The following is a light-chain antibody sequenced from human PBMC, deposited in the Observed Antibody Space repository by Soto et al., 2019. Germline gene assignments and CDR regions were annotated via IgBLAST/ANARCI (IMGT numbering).Light chain of an antibody. V-gene: IGKV3-20*01. CDR3: QQYDTSPET. Sequence: EIVLTQSPGTLSLSPGERATLSCSASESVSSSFLVWYKQTPGQAPRLLMSGASTRATGTPDRFSGGGSGTDFTLTISSLEPEDFAVYFCQQYDTSPETFGQGTKVDIK. CDR1: ESVSSSF. J-gene: IGKJ1*01. CDR2: GAS.